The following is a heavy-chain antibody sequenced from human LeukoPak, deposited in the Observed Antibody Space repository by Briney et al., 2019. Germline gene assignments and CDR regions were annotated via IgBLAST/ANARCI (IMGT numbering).Heavy chain of an antibody. CDR2: ISGRSSTI. CDR1: AFIFSDYS. J-gene: IGHJ4*02. D-gene: IGHD3-10*01. V-gene: IGHV3-48*01. Sequence: GGSLRLSCAASAFIFSDYSMNWVRQAPGKGLEWISYISGRSSTIYYADSVRGRFTISRDNAKNSMYLQMNSPRAEDTAVYYCARVRYGSGSYFHFDYWGQGTLVTVSS. CDR3: ARVRYGSGSYFHFDY.